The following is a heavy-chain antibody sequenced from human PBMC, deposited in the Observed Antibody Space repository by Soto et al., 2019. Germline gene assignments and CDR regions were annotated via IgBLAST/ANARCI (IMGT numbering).Heavy chain of an antibody. CDR1: GASISNAY. CDR2: IHSRGTF. CDR3: ARDNIVSKGYGMDV. D-gene: IGHD5-12*01. V-gene: IGHV4-4*07. Sequence: QVQLQESGPGLVKPSETLSLTCTVSGASISNAYWSWIRQAAGKRLEWIGRIHSRGTFNYTPSRKRRFSISRDTSKNQISLKLSSVTAADTAVYYCARDNIVSKGYGMDVWGQGTTVTVSS. J-gene: IGHJ6*02.